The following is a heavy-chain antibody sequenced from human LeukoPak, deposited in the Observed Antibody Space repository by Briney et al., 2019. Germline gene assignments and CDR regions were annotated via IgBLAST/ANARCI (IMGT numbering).Heavy chain of an antibody. CDR3: ARFPVSAYDY. V-gene: IGHV4-39*01. D-gene: IGHD5-12*01. Sequence: ASETLSLTCTVSGGSVSSSVYNWGWIRQPPGKGLEWIGEIDHSGSTNYNPSLKSRVTISVDTSKNQFSLKLSSVTAADTAVYFCARFPVSAYDYWGQGVLVTVSS. J-gene: IGHJ4*02. CDR1: GGSVSSSVYN. CDR2: IDHSGST.